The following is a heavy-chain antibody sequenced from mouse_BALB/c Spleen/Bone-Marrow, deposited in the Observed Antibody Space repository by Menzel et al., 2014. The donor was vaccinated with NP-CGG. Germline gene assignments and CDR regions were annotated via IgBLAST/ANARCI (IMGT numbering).Heavy chain of an antibody. CDR2: INPGTGGP. Sequence: QVQLQQSGAEQVRPGTSVKVSCKAAGYAFTYYLIDWIKQRPGQRPGQGLEWIGVINPGTGGPNYNEKFKGRATLTADNSSSPAYMQLSSLTSDDSGVYFCARRPWFAYWGQGTLVTVSA. V-gene: IGHV1-54*01. CDR1: GYAFTYYL. CDR3: ARRPWFAY. J-gene: IGHJ3*01.